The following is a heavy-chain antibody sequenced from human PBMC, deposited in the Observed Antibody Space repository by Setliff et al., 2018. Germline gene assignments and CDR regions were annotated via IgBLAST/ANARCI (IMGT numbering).Heavy chain of an antibody. CDR3: MRQVGGGLWYFDY. D-gene: IGHD2-15*01. V-gene: IGHV4-38-2*01. J-gene: IGHJ4*02. CDR1: GLSISGEYY. Sequence: PSETLSLTCAVSGLSISGEYYWGWIRQPPGGGPEWIGIIYHDGRACYSTSLKSRVNLSLDMSKTQFSLHLNSVTAADTAVYYCMRQVGGGLWYFDYWGRGILVTVSS. CDR2: IYHDGRA.